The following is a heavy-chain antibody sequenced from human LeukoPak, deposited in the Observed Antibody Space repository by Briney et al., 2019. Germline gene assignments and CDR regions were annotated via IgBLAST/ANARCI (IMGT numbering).Heavy chain of an antibody. CDR1: GGSISSYY. J-gene: IGHJ4*02. CDR3: AREGGYSYGAPYYFDY. V-gene: IGHV4-59*01. Sequence: PSETLSLTCTVSGGSISSYYWSWIRQPPGKGLEWIGYIYYSGSTNYNPSLKSRVTISVDTSKNQFSLKLSSVTAADTAVYYCAREGGYSYGAPYYFDYWGQGTLVTVSS. CDR2: IYYSGST. D-gene: IGHD5-18*01.